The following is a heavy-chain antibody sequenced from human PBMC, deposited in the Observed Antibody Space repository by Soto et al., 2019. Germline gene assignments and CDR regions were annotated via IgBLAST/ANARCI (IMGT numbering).Heavy chain of an antibody. D-gene: IGHD5-12*01. CDR3: AHSDGGYEIIYFDF. V-gene: IGHV2-5*01. CDR2: IYYNDDR. Sequence: SGPTLVNPTQTLTLTCTFSGFSFTTAGVAVGWIRQTPGGALEWLTLIYYNDDRRFSPSLRTRLTITGDTSKNQVVLSLTNVDPGDTATYFCAHSDGGYEIIYFDFWGQGIPVTVSS. J-gene: IGHJ4*02. CDR1: GFSFTTAGVA.